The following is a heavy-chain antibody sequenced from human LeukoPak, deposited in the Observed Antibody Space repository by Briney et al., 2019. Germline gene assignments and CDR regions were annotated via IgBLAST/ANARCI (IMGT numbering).Heavy chain of an antibody. J-gene: IGHJ3*02. D-gene: IGHD4-17*01. CDR3: TYDYGDYDDAFDI. CDR1: GFTFSGSA. Sequence: PSGGSLRLSCAASGFTFSGSAMHWVRQASGKGLEWVGRIRSKANSYATAYAASVKCRFTISRDDSKNTAYLQMNSLKTEDTAVYYCTYDYGDYDDAFDIWGQGTMVTVSS. CDR2: IRSKANSYAT. V-gene: IGHV3-73*01.